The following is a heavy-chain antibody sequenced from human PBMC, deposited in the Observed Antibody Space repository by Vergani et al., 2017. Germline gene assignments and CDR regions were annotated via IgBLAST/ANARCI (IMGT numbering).Heavy chain of an antibody. CDR2: ISAYNGNT. CDR1: GYTFTSYG. V-gene: IGHV1-18*01. Sequence: QVQLVQSGAEVKKPGASVKVSCKASGYTFTSYGISWVRQAPGQGLEGMGWISAYNGNTNYAQKLQGRVTMTTDTSTSTAYMELRSLRSDDTAVYYCARSDIVVVPADYWYFDLWGRGTLVTVSS. CDR3: ARSDIVVVPADYWYFDL. D-gene: IGHD2-2*01. J-gene: IGHJ2*01.